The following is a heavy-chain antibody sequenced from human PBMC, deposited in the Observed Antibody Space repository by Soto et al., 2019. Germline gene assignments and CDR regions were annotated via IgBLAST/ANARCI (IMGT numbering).Heavy chain of an antibody. V-gene: IGHV4-59*08. J-gene: IGHJ4*02. CDR2: IYYSGST. CDR1: GGPMSRYY. D-gene: IGHD1-26*01. Sequence: PSETLSLTCTVSGGPMSRYYWSWIRQSPEKGLEWIGNIYYSGSTYCNPSLKSRVTISIETPKNQFNLKLTSVTAADTAVYYCARGRYGDYWGQGALVT. CDR3: ARGRYGDY.